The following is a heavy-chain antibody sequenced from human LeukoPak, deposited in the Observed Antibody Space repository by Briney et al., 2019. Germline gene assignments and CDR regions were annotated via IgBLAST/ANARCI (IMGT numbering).Heavy chain of an antibody. J-gene: IGHJ1*01. V-gene: IGHV4-4*02. D-gene: IGHD3-10*01. CDR1: GGSISSSNW. CDR2: IYHSGST. Sequence: SGTLSLTCAVSGGSISSSNWWSWVRQPPGKGLEWIGEIYHSGSTNYNPSLKSRVTISVDKSKNQFSLKLSSVTAADTAVYYCARVESDYYGSGSYYLQYFQHWGQGTLVTVSS. CDR3: ARVESDYYGSGSYYLQYFQH.